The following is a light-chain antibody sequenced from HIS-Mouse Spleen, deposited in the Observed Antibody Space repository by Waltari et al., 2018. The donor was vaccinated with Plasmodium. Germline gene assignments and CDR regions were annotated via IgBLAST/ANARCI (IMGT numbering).Light chain of an antibody. J-gene: IGKJ2*01. V-gene: IGKV4-1*01. CDR1: QSVLYSSNNKNY. Sequence: DIVMTQSPDSLAVSLGERATIHCKSSQSVLYSSNNKNYLAWYQQKPGQPPKRLIYWAATRESGVPDRFSGSGSGTDFTLTISSLQAEDVAVYYCQQYYSTPPYTFGQGTKLEIK. CDR3: QQYYSTPPYT. CDR2: WAA.